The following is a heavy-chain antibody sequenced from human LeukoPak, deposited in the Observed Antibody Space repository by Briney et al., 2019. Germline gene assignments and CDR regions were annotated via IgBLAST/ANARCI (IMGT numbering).Heavy chain of an antibody. CDR3: ARVNWNEEFDY. CDR1: GGSISSGGYS. CDR2: IYHSGST. V-gene: IGHV4-30-2*01. J-gene: IGHJ4*02. Sequence: SETLSLTCAVSGGSISSGGYSWSWIRQPPGKGLEWIGYIYHSGSTYYNPSLKSRVTISVDRSKNQFSLKLSSVTAADAAVYYCARVNWNEEFDYWGQGTLVTVSS. D-gene: IGHD1-1*01.